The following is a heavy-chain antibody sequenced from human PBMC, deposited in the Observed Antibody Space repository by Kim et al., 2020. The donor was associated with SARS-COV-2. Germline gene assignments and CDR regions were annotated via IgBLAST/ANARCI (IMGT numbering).Heavy chain of an antibody. V-gene: IGHV7-4-1*02. CDR2: INTNTGNP. CDR3: AREKGDTEIYYYGMDV. Sequence: ASVKVSCKASGYTFTSYAMNWVRQAPGQGLEWMGWINTNTGNPTYAQGFTGRFVFSLDTSVSTAYLQISSLKAEDTAVYYCAREKGDTEIYYYGMDVWGQGTTVTVSS. J-gene: IGHJ6*02. D-gene: IGHD5-18*01. CDR1: GYTFTSYA.